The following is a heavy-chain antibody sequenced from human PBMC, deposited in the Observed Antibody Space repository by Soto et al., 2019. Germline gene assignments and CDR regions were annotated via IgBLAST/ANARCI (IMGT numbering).Heavy chain of an antibody. CDR2: ISAYNDNT. CDR3: ARDLRSTDDIVATIGY. D-gene: IGHD5-12*01. Sequence: ASVKVSCKASGYTFSSYGISWVRQAPGQGLEWMGWISAYNDNTNYAQDLQGRVTITADKSTSTAYMELSSLRSEDTAVYYCARDLRSTDDIVATIGYWGQGTLVTVSS. J-gene: IGHJ4*02. V-gene: IGHV1-18*01. CDR1: GYTFSSYG.